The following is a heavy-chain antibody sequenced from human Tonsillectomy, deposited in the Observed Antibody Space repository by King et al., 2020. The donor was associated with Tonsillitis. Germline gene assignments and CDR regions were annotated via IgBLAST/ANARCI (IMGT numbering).Heavy chain of an antibody. CDR2: IYWDDDK. CDR3: AHRRISIVFWAVDFNY. V-gene: IGHV2-5*02. Sequence: TLKESGPTLVKPTQTLTLTCTFSGFSLRTSGVAVGWIRQPPGKALEWLALIYWDDDKRYSPSLKNSLTITKDTSKNQVVLTMTNMDSTDTATYYCAHRRISIVFWAVDFNYWGQGTLGTVSS. CDR1: GFSLRTSGVA. D-gene: IGHD2-15*01. J-gene: IGHJ4*02.